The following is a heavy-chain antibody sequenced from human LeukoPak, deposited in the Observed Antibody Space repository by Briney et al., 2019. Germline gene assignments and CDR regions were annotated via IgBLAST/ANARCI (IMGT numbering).Heavy chain of an antibody. D-gene: IGHD4-17*01. CDR3: ARVALKTVTTTNMLDY. CDR1: GDSISTFY. V-gene: IGHV4-59*12. Sequence: ASETLSLTCTVSGDSISTFYWNWIRQPPGKGLEWIGYIYYSGTTHYNPSLKSRVTISVDTSKNQFSLRLNSVTAADTAVYYCARVALKTVTTTNMLDYWGQGTLVTVSS. J-gene: IGHJ4*02. CDR2: IYYSGTT.